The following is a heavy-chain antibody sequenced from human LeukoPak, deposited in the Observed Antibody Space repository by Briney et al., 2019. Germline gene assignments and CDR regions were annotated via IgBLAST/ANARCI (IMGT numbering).Heavy chain of an antibody. CDR3: AKLWSYDILTDSYTNDY. Sequence: ASVKVSCKASGGTFSTCPVSWVRQAPGQGLEWMGWINPNSGGTNYAQKFQGRVTMTKDTSISAAYMELTSLRPDDTAVYYCAKLWSYDILTDSYTNDYWGQGTLVTVSS. CDR2: INPNSGGT. V-gene: IGHV1-2*02. D-gene: IGHD3-9*01. J-gene: IGHJ4*02. CDR1: GGTFSTCP.